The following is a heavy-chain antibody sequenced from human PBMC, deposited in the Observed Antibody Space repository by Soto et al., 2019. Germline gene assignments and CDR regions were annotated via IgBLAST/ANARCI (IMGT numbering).Heavy chain of an antibody. J-gene: IGHJ4*02. CDR1: GGTFYTYT. V-gene: IGHV1-69*15. CDR3: ARIPRYSFPTSDDLDS. CDR2: ITPNYPTT. Sequence: QVQLVQSGAEVRKPGSSVQVSCKASGGTFYTYTFSWVRQAPGQGLEWMGSITPNYPTTNYEEKCQRRLTVTADGSTNTAYMELNSLTSDDTAVYYCARIPRYSFPTSDDLDSWGQGTLVTVSS. D-gene: IGHD5-18*01.